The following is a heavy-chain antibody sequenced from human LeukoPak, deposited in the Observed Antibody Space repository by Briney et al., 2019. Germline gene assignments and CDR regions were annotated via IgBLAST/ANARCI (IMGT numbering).Heavy chain of an antibody. CDR3: ARVPLGYCSGDSCYDLDY. D-gene: IGHD2-15*01. CDR1: GFTFSSSA. J-gene: IGHJ4*02. Sequence: GGSLRLSCAASGFTFSSSAMNWVRQSPERGLEWVSAISGTGGSTSYADSLKGRFTISRDNSKNTLYLQMNSLRAEDTAVYYCARVPLGYCSGDSCYDLDYWGQGTLVTVSS. CDR2: ISGTGGST. V-gene: IGHV3-23*01.